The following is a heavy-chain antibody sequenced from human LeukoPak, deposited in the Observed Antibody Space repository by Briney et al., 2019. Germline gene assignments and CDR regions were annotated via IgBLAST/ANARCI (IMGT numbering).Heavy chain of an antibody. V-gene: IGHV5-51*01. CDR1: GYTFTDYW. Sequence: GESLKISCKGSGYTFTDYWIAWVRQMPGQGLEWMGIIYPGDSDTRYSPSFQGQVTISTDKSTTTAFLQWSSLKASDTAMYFCARLADTTSWGQGTLVTVSS. J-gene: IGHJ5*02. CDR3: ARLADTTS. D-gene: IGHD1-26*01. CDR2: IYPGDSDT.